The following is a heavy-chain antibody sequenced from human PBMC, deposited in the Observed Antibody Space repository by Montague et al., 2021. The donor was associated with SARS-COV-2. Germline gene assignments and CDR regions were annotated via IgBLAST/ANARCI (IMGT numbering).Heavy chain of an antibody. CDR2: IYASGST. D-gene: IGHD3-16*01. V-gene: IGHV4-4*07. J-gene: IGHJ4*02. CDR1: GVSITSYY. CDR3: VRDGGNWYYFDY. Sequence: SETLSLTCSISGVSITSYYWSWVRQPAGKGLEWIGHIYASGSTNYSPSLKGRVRLSIDNPKNQFSLKLESLTVADTAVYYCVRDGGNWYYFDYWGQGALVTVSS.